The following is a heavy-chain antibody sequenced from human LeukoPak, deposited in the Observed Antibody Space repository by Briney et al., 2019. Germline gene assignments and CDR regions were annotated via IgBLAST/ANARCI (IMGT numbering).Heavy chain of an antibody. D-gene: IGHD5-18*01. CDR2: ISSSGSTI. J-gene: IGHJ4*02. CDR3: ARVGQLWAHDY. Sequence: GGSLRLSRAASGFTFSSYEMYWVRQAPGKGLEWVSYISSSGSTIYYADSVKGRFTISRDNAKNSLYLQMNSLRAEDTAVYYCARVGQLWAHDYWGQGTLVTVPS. CDR1: GFTFSSYE. V-gene: IGHV3-48*03.